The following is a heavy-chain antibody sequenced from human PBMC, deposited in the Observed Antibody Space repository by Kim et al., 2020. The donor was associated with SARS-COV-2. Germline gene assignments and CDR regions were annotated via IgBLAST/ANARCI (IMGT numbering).Heavy chain of an antibody. CDR3: AKGVAGRSGGHFDN. Sequence: GGSLRLSCAASGFTFSSSAMHWVRQAPGKGLEWVAVIWSDGSNKYYADSVRGRFTISRDNSKTTVYLQMNSLGGDDTSVYYCAKGVAGRSGGHFDNLGQG. V-gene: IGHV3-33*06. CDR2: IWSDGSNK. D-gene: IGHD6-19*01. J-gene: IGHJ4*02. CDR1: GFTFSSSA.